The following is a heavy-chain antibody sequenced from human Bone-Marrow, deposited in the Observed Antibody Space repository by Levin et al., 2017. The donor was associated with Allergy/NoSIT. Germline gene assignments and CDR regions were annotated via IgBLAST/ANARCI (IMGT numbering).Heavy chain of an antibody. Sequence: GGSLRLSCAASGFTFSSYEMNWVRQAPGKGLEWVSYISSSGSTIYYADSVKGRFTISRDNAKNSLYLQMNSLRAEDTAVYYCARGGPKHFGYGSGSPYYFDYWGQGTLVTVSS. CDR1: GFTFSSYE. V-gene: IGHV3-48*03. CDR3: ARGGPKHFGYGSGSPYYFDY. D-gene: IGHD3-10*01. J-gene: IGHJ4*02. CDR2: ISSSGSTI.